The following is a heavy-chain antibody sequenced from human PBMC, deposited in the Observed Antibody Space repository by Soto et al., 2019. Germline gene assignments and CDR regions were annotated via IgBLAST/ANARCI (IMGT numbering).Heavy chain of an antibody. Sequence: VQLVQSGAEVKKPGASVKLSCKAPADTFTSYYIHWLRQAPGHGHEWLGIINPNGGSKRFAQTFQGRVNMTRDTSTSTVYIELRSLRSEDTAIYYCARSSAGFFGIIIEGSNWLAPCGQGSLVNLAS. D-gene: IGHD3-3*01. J-gene: IGHJ5*02. V-gene: IGHV1-46*01. CDR3: ARSSAGFFGIIIEGSNWLAP. CDR2: INPNGGSK. CDR1: ADTFTSYY.